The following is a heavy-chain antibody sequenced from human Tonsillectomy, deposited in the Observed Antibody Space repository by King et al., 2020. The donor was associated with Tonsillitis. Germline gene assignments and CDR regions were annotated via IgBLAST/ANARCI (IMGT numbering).Heavy chain of an antibody. CDR3: TTAPNYYDSSGYSDYFDF. D-gene: IGHD3-22*01. J-gene: IGHJ4*02. CDR1: GFTFSNAW. Sequence: VQLVESGGGLVKPGGSLRLSCAASGFTFSNAWMSWVRQAPGKGLEWVVRIKSKTDGGTTDYAAPVKGRFTISRDDSKNTLYLQMNSLKTEDTAVYYCTTAPNYYDSSGYSDYFDFSGQGTLVTVSS. V-gene: IGHV3-15*01. CDR2: IKSKTDGGTT.